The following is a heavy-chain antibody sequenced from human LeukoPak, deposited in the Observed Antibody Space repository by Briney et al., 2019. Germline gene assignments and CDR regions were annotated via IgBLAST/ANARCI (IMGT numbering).Heavy chain of an antibody. CDR3: AKDRVLRYFDWLFDLDY. Sequence: GGSLRLSCAASGFTFNRYGMHWVRQAPGKGLEWVAFIRYDGSNKYYADSVKGRFTISRDNSKNTLYLQMNSLRAEDTAVYYCAKDRVLRYFDWLFDLDYWGQGTLVTVSS. CDR2: IRYDGSNK. V-gene: IGHV3-30*02. J-gene: IGHJ4*02. CDR1: GFTFNRYG. D-gene: IGHD3-9*01.